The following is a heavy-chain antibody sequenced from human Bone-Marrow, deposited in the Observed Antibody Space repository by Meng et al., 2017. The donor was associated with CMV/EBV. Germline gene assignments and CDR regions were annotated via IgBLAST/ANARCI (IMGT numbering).Heavy chain of an antibody. CDR1: AHSFTSYW. CDR2: IDPNGSDT. Sequence: MVSCKGSAHSFTSYWIAWLRQMPRKGLEWMGIIDPNGSDTRYSPSFQGQVTISVDKSISTAYLQWSSLKASNTAMYYCARQRYSSSSPFEDGGQGTLVTVSS. D-gene: IGHD6-6*01. V-gene: IGHV5-51*01. J-gene: IGHJ4*02. CDR3: ARQRYSSSSPFED.